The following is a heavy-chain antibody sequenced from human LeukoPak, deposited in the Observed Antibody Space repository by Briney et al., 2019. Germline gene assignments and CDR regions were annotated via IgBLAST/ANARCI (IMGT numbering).Heavy chain of an antibody. Sequence: GGSLRLSCAASGFTFNTFGMHWVRQAPGKGLEWVAVISYDGTDKYYADSLKGRFTISRDNSKNTLYLQMNSLRAGDTAVYYCAKDAVATPQIDHWGQGALVTVSS. CDR1: GFTFNTFG. CDR2: ISYDGTDK. V-gene: IGHV3-30*18. J-gene: IGHJ4*02. D-gene: IGHD2-15*01. CDR3: AKDAVATPQIDH.